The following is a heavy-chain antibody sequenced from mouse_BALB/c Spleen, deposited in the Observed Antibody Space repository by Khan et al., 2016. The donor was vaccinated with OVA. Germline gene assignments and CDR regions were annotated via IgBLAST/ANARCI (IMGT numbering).Heavy chain of an antibody. CDR2: IGYSGST. V-gene: IGHV3-2*02. CDR3: ARLGPGFAY. J-gene: IGHJ3*01. D-gene: IGHD4-1*01. Sequence: EVQLQESGPGLVKPSQSLSLSCTVTGYSITSDYAWNWIRQFPGNKLEWMGYIGYSGSTSYNPSLKSRISTTRDTFKNQFFLQLNSVTTEDTAAXYCARLGPGFAYWGQGALVTVSA. CDR1: GYSITSDYA.